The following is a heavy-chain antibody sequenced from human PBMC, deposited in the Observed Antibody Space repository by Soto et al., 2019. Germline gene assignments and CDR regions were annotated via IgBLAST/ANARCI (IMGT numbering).Heavy chain of an antibody. D-gene: IGHD3-16*02. V-gene: IGHV1-18*01. CDR1: GYTFTSYG. CDR3: ARDYREGGYDYVWGSYRQDNFDY. J-gene: IGHJ4*02. Sequence: ASVKVSCKASGYTFTSYGIRWVRQAPGQGLEWMGWISAYNGNTNYAQKLQGRVTMTTDTSTSTAYMELRSLRSDDTAVYYCARDYREGGYDYVWGSYRQDNFDYWGQGTLVTVSS. CDR2: ISAYNGNT.